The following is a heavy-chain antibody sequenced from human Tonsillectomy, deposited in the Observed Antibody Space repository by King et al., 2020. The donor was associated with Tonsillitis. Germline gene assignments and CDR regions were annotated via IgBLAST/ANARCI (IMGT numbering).Heavy chain of an antibody. J-gene: IGHJ4*02. CDR2: ISYDGSNK. V-gene: IGHV3-30*18. Sequence: VQLVESGGGVVQPGRSLGLSCAASGFTFSSYGMHWVRQAPGKGLEWVAVISYDGSNKYYADSVKGRFTISRDNSKNTLYLQMNSLRAEDTAVYYCAKVYSDWGQGTLVTVSS. CDR3: AKVYSD. D-gene: IGHD1-26*01. CDR1: GFTFSSYG.